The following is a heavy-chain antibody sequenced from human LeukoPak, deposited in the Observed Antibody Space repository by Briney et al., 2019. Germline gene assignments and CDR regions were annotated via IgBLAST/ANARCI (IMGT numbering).Heavy chain of an antibody. J-gene: IGHJ3*02. D-gene: IGHD3-10*01. V-gene: IGHV3-74*01. CDR1: GFTFSSYW. CDR2: ISSDGSTT. CDR3: ARDSRYYYDSRNYDNVAFDM. Sequence: GGSLRLSCAASGFTFSSYWMHWVRQGPGKGLVWVSRISSDGSTTSYADSVKGRFTISRDNAKNTVYLQMNSLRVEDTAVYYCARDSRYYYDSRNYDNVAFDMWGQGTMVTVSS.